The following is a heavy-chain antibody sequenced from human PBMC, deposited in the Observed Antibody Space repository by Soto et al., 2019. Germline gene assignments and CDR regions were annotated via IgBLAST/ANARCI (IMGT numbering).Heavy chain of an antibody. CDR1: GFTLSGYA. D-gene: IGHD6-6*01. CDR2: ISSNGVGT. V-gene: IGHV3-64*01. CDR3: ARRARPDFYYMDV. J-gene: IGHJ6*03. Sequence: EVQLAVSGGGLAQPGGSLRLSCAASGFTLSGYAMDWVRQAPGKGLEYVSGISSNGVGTYYANSVQGRFTISRDNSKNTVYPQMGSLRPEDMAVYYCARRARPDFYYMDVWGKGTTVTVSS.